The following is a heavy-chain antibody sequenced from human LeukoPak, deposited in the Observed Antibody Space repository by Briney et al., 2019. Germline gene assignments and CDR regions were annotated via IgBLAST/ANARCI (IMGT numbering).Heavy chain of an antibody. V-gene: IGHV3-74*01. CDR3: ARGRPHGNDY. CDR1: GFTFSSYW. J-gene: IGHJ4*02. CDR2: IASDGSST. Sequence: GGSLRLSCAASGFTFSSYWMNWVRQAPGKGLVWVSRIASDGSSTTYADSVKGRFSIPRDNAKNTLYLQMNSLRVEDTAVYYCARGRPHGNDYWGQGTLVTVSS. D-gene: IGHD4-23*01.